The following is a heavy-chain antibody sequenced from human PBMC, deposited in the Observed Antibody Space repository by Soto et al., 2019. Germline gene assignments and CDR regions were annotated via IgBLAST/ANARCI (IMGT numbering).Heavy chain of an antibody. CDR2: IYPGDADT. CDR3: ARLTGLAQYHSMDF. V-gene: IGHV5-51*01. D-gene: IGHD3-9*01. J-gene: IGHJ6*02. Sequence: TGASLKISCEASGFSFTSYWIGWVRQTPGKGLEWMRIIYPGDADTKYNPSVQGQVTISTDKSINTAYLQRSSLKASDRAMYYCARLTGLAQYHSMDFWGRGTTVTVSS. CDR1: GFSFTSYW.